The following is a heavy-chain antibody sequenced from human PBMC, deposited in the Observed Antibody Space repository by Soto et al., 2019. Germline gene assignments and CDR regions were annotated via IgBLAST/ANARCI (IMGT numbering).Heavy chain of an antibody. CDR3: ARAVHTMIQGVRFRVDQ. CDR2: INPKGGGT. D-gene: IGHD3-10*01. CDR1: GYTFTAYY. Sequence: QVQLVQSGAEMKKPGASVKVSCEASGYTFTAYYIHWVRQAPGQGLEWMGWINPKGGGTKYAQKFEGRVTMTRYTSINTAYMELTRLTSDDTAVYYCARAVHTMIQGVRFRVDQWGQGTLVTVSS. V-gene: IGHV1-2*02. J-gene: IGHJ4*02.